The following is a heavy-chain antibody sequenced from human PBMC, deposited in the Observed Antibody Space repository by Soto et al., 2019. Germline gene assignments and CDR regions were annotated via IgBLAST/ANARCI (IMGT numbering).Heavy chain of an antibody. CDR1: GYTFTSYA. Sequence: ASVQVSCKASGYTFTSYAMHWVRQAPGQRLEWMGWINAGNGNTKYSQKFQGRVTITRDTSASTAYMELSSLRSEDTAVYYCAKDSGDYRFDPWGQGTLVTVSS. J-gene: IGHJ5*02. V-gene: IGHV1-3*01. D-gene: IGHD4-17*01. CDR2: INAGNGNT. CDR3: AKDSGDYRFDP.